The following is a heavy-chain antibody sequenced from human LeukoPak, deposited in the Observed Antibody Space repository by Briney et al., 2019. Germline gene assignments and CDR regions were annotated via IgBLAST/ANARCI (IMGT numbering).Heavy chain of an antibody. V-gene: IGHV3-74*01. J-gene: IGHJ4*02. CDR1: GFTFSDTW. D-gene: IGHD3-22*01. CDR3: ARDTYYYDSSGYYYPGGCDY. CDR2: IRSDGSDT. Sequence: PGGSLRLSCAASGFTFSDTWMHWVRQAPGKGLVWVSRIRSDGSDTRYAESVKGRFTISRDNAKNSLYLQMNSLRAEDTAVYYCARDTYYYDSSGYYYPGGCDYWGQGTLVTVSS.